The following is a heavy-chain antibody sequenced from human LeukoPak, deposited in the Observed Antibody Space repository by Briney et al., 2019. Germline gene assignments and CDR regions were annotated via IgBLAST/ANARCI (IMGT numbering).Heavy chain of an antibody. CDR1: GYTLTELS. CDR2: FDPEDGET. CDR3: ATNQLPGNWFDP. J-gene: IGHJ5*02. Sequence: ASVKVSCKVSGYTLTELSMHWVRQAPGKGLEWMGGFDPEDGETIYAQKFQGRVTMTEDTSTDTAYMELSSLRSEDTAVYYCATNQLPGNWFDPWGQGTLVTVSS. D-gene: IGHD2-2*01. V-gene: IGHV1-24*01.